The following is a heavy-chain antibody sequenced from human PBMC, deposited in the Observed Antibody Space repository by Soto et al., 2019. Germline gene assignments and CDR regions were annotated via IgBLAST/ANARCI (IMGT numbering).Heavy chain of an antibody. CDR2: IIPIFGTA. Sequence: QVQLVQSGAEVKKPGSSVKVSCKASGGTFSSYAISWVRQAPGQGLEWMGGIIPIFGTANYAQKFQVRVTTTQDESTSTANIERSRLRSEDTAVYYCARGFEVAATWVRSFDIWGQGTMVTVSS. CDR3: ARGFEVAATWVRSFDI. CDR1: GGTFSSYA. D-gene: IGHD1-26*01. J-gene: IGHJ3*02. V-gene: IGHV1-69*01.